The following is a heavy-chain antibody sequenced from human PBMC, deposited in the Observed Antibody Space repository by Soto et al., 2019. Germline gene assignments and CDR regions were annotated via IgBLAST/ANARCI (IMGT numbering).Heavy chain of an antibody. CDR3: AKVTYYYDSSGYYPNWFDP. CDR2: ISGSGGST. CDR1: GFTFSSYA. D-gene: IGHD3-22*01. V-gene: IGHV3-23*01. J-gene: IGHJ5*02. Sequence: GGSLRISCAASGFTFSSYAMSWVRQAPGKGLEWVSAISGSGGSTYYADSVKGRFTISRDNSKNTLYLQMNSLRAEDTAVYYCAKVTYYYDSSGYYPNWFDPWGQGTLVTVSS.